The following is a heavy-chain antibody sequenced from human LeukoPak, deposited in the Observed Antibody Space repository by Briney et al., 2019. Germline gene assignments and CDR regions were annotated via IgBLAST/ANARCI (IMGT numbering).Heavy chain of an antibody. Sequence: GGSLRLSCAASGFTVSSNYMSWVRQAPGKGLEWVSIIYSGGSTFYADSVKGRLTISRDNSKNTLYLQVNSLRAEDTAVYYCARGGSYLSAFDIWGQGTMVTVSS. D-gene: IGHD1-26*01. CDR2: IYSGGST. CDR1: GFTVSSNY. J-gene: IGHJ3*02. V-gene: IGHV3-53*01. CDR3: ARGGSYLSAFDI.